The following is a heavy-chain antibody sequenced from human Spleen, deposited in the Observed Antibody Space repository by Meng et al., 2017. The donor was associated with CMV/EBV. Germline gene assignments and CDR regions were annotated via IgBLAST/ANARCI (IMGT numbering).Heavy chain of an antibody. J-gene: IGHJ3*02. D-gene: IGHD1-26*01. CDR1: GFTFSSYS. CDR2: ISSSSSYI. Sequence: GGSLRLSCAASGFTFSSYSMNWVRQAPGKGLEWVSSISSSSSYIYYADSVKGRFTISRDNSKNTLYLQMNSLRAEDTAVYYCARVQYIGTYSEAFDIWGQGTMVTVSS. CDR3: ARVQYIGTYSEAFDI. V-gene: IGHV3-21*04.